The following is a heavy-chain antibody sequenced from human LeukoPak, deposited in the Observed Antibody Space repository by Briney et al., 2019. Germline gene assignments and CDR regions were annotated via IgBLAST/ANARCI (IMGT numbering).Heavy chain of an antibody. CDR1: GSSLSELF. Sequence: ASVKVSCKVSGSSLSELFIHWVRQAPGTGLEWMGGFDSEDGETVYAKKFQGRVTMTEDTSTDTVYMELSSLRSEDTAVYYCARNSMEMATIPYYFDYWGQGTLVTVSS. J-gene: IGHJ4*02. CDR2: FDSEDGET. CDR3: ARNSMEMATIPYYFDY. V-gene: IGHV1-24*01. D-gene: IGHD5-24*01.